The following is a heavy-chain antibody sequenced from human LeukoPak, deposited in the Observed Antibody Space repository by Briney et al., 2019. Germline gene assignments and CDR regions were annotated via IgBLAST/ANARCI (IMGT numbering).Heavy chain of an antibody. Sequence: GASVKVSCKASGYTFTGYYMHGVRQAPGQGLEWMGWINPNSGGTNYAQKFQGRVTMTRDTSISTAYMELSRLRSDDTAVYYCARPTGGYYYYYGMDVWGQGTTVTVSS. CDR3: ARPTGGYYYYYGMDV. CDR2: INPNSGGT. V-gene: IGHV1-2*02. CDR1: GYTFTGYY. J-gene: IGHJ6*02.